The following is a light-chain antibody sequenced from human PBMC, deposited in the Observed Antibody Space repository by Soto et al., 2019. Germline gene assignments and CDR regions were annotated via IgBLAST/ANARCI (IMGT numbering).Light chain of an antibody. J-gene: IGLJ3*02. Sequence: QSALTQPRSVSGSPGQSVTISCAGTSSDVGAYNWVSWYQQHPGKVPKLIIYDVTRRPSGVPDRFSGSKSGYTASLTISGLQADDEADYYCCSYAGSYTLVFGGGTKLTVL. CDR3: CSYAGSYTLV. V-gene: IGLV2-11*01. CDR1: SSDVGAYNW. CDR2: DVT.